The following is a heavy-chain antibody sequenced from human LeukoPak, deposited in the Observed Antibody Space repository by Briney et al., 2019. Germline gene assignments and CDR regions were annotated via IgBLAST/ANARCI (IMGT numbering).Heavy chain of an antibody. Sequence: PGGSLRLSCAASGFTFSSYAMTWVRQAPGKGLEWVSLISASGSSAYYTDSVKGRFTISRDNSEYTLYLQMNSLTAEDTAVYYCAKRYCSGSSCTLFDYWGQGTLVTVSP. D-gene: IGHD2-15*01. J-gene: IGHJ4*02. CDR3: AKRYCSGSSCTLFDY. CDR2: ISASGSSA. V-gene: IGHV3-23*01. CDR1: GFTFSSYA.